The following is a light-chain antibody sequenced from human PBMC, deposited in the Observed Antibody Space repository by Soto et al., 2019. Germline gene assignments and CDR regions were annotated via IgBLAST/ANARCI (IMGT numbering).Light chain of an antibody. CDR2: GAS. CDR3: QHYDSSPWT. J-gene: IGKJ1*01. CDR1: QGVSNSY. Sequence: DIVLTQSPGTLSLSPGERATLSCRASQGVSNSYLAWSQQKPGQAPRPLIYGASSRATGIPNRFSGSESGTDFTLTISRLEPEDFAVYYCQHYDSSPWTFGQGTKVEIK. V-gene: IGKV3-20*01.